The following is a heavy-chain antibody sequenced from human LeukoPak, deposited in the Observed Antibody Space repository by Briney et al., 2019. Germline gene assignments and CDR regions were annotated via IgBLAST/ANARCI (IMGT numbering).Heavy chain of an antibody. CDR3: ARGGLENGYHSNDGFDI. V-gene: IGHV4-59*01. CDR2: VYSSGFT. D-gene: IGHD3-22*01. CDR1: GGSLGSYF. J-gene: IGHJ3*02. Sequence: SETLSLTCTVSGGSLGSYFWSWIRQSPGKGLEWIGYVYSSGFTDYNPSLKSRVTISVDTSRNQFSLKLSSVTAADTAVYYCARGGLENGYHSNDGFDIWGQGTMVTVSS.